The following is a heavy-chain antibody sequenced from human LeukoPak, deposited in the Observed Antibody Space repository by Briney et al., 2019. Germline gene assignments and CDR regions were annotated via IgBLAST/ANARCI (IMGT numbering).Heavy chain of an antibody. V-gene: IGHV4-39*02. CDR3: ARDPSHWFNP. Sequence: SETLSLTCTVSGGSISSSSYYWGWIRQPPGKGLEWIGSIYYSGSTYYNPSLKSRVTISVDTSKNQFSLKLSSVTAADTAVYYCARDPSHWFNPWGQGTLVTVSS. J-gene: IGHJ5*02. CDR1: GGSISSSSYY. CDR2: IYYSGST.